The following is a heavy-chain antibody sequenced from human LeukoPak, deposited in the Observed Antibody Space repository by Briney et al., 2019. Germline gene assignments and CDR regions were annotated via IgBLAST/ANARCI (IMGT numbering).Heavy chain of an antibody. CDR1: GGSISSYY. D-gene: IGHD3-10*01. J-gene: IGHJ5*02. Sequence: KPSETLSLTCTVSGGSISSYYWSWTRQPPGKGLEWIGYIYYSGSTNYNPSLKSRVTISVDTSKNQFSLKLSSVTAADTAVYYCARVGIIPRGNWFDPWGQGTLVTVSS. CDR2: IYYSGST. V-gene: IGHV4-59*01. CDR3: ARVGIIPRGNWFDP.